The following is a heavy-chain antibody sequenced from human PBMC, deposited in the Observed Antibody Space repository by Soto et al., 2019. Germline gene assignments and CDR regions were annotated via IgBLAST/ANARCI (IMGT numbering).Heavy chain of an antibody. CDR3: ATGTAVAGTLYGMDV. V-gene: IGHV1-24*01. CDR2: FDPEDGET. D-gene: IGHD6-19*01. Sequence: ASVKVSCKVSGYTLTELSMHWVRQAPGKGLEWMGGFDPEDGETIYAQKFQGRVTMTEDTSTDTAYMELSSLRSEDTAVYYSATGTAVAGTLYGMDVWGQGTTVTVSS. J-gene: IGHJ6*02. CDR1: GYTLTELS.